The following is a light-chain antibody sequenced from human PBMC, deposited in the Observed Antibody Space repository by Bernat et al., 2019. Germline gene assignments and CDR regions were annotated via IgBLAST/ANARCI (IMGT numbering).Light chain of an antibody. Sequence: QSVLTQPPSASGTPGQRVTISCSGSGSIIGIKTANWYQQVPGTAPTLLISTDNQRPSGVPDRFLGFTSGTSASLAISGLQFEDEADYYCAAWDDRLQGWVFGGGTKLTVL. J-gene: IGLJ3*02. V-gene: IGLV1-44*01. CDR2: TDN. CDR1: GSIIGIKT. CDR3: AAWDDRLQGWV.